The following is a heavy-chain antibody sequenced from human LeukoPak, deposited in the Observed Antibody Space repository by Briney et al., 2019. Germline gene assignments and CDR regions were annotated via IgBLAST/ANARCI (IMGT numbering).Heavy chain of an antibody. D-gene: IGHD3-10*01. CDR1: GFTFSGSA. V-gene: IGHV3-73*01. CDR2: IRSKANSYAT. J-gene: IGHJ5*02. Sequence: GGSLKLSCAASGFTFSGSAMHWVRQASGKGLEWVGRIRSKANSYATAYAASVKGRFTISRDNSKNTLYLQMNSLRAEDTAVYYCAKDPRVRGVRPYNWFDPWGQGTLVTVSS. CDR3: AKDPRVRGVRPYNWFDP.